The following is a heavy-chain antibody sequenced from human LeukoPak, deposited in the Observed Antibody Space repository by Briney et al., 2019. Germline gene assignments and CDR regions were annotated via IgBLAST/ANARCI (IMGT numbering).Heavy chain of an antibody. V-gene: IGHV1-18*01. Sequence: GASVKVSCKASGYMFNIYGISWVRQAPRQGLEWMGWISAFNGNTNYARNFQDRVTMTTDTSTSTAYMELTSLRSDDTAVYYCARSPPSTGYDRFDTWGQGTLVTVSS. CDR1: GYMFNIYG. CDR3: ARSPPSTGYDRFDT. J-gene: IGHJ4*02. D-gene: IGHD5-12*01. CDR2: ISAFNGNT.